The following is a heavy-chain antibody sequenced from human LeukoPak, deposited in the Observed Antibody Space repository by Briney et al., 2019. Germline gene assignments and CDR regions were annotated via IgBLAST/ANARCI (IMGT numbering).Heavy chain of an antibody. V-gene: IGHV3-48*01. CDR3: AKRAPRIAVAGTRNDD. J-gene: IGHJ4*02. CDR2: ISSVISTI. D-gene: IGHD6-19*01. CDR1: GSTFSSYS. Sequence: PGGSLRLSCAASGSTFSSYSMDWVRQAPGKGLEWISFISSVISTIYYADSLKGRFNISRDNVKNSLYLQINGLRAEYTAVYYCAKRAPRIAVAGTRNDDWGQGTLVTASS.